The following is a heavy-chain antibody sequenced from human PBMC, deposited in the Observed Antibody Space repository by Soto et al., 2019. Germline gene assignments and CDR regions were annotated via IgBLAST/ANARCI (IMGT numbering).Heavy chain of an antibody. Sequence: VGSLRLSCAASGFTFSSYGMHWVRQAPGKGLEWVAVISYDGSNKYYADSVKGRFTISRGNSKNTLYLQMNSLRAEDTAVYYCAKDRGGSGWTHYYYYGMDVWGQGTTVTVSS. D-gene: IGHD6-19*01. V-gene: IGHV3-30*18. J-gene: IGHJ6*02. CDR3: AKDRGGSGWTHYYYYGMDV. CDR1: GFTFSSYG. CDR2: ISYDGSNK.